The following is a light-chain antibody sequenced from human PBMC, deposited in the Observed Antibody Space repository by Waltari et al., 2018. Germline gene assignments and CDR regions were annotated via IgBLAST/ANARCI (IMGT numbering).Light chain of an antibody. CDR1: QSVTNNN. J-gene: IGKJ5*01. V-gene: IGKV3-20*01. CDR3: QQLGSSPIT. Sequence: ELVLTQSPGTMSLSPGDRASLSCRASQSVTNNNLAWSQQKPGQPPRLLIYGASRRATGIPDRFSGSGSGTDFTLTISRLEPEDFAVYYCQQLGSSPITFGQGTRLEMK. CDR2: GAS.